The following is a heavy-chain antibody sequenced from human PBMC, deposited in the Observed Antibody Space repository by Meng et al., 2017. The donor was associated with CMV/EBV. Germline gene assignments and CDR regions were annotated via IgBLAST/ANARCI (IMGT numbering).Heavy chain of an antibody. D-gene: IGHD6-6*01. CDR2: INHSGST. V-gene: IGHV4-34*01. CDR1: GGSFSGYY. CDR3: ARGSPYSSSWYFDY. Sequence: QVQLQQWGAGLLKPSETLSLTCAVYGGSFSGYYWSWIRQPPGKGLEWIGEINHSGSTNYNPSLKSRVTISVDTSKNQFSLKLSSVTAADTAVYYCARGSPYSSSWYFDYWGQGTLVTVSS. J-gene: IGHJ4*02.